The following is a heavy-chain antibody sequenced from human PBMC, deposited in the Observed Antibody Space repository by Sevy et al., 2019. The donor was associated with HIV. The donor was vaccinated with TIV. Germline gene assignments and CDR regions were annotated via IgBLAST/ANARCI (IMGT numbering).Heavy chain of an antibody. CDR3: ASPNWGSGEDAFDI. Sequence: GGSLRLSCAASGFTFSSYWMSWVRQAPGKGLEWVANIKRDGSEKYYVDSVKGRFTISRDNAKNSLYLQMNSLRAEDTAVYYCASPNWGSGEDAFDIWGQGTMVTVSS. CDR2: IKRDGSEK. J-gene: IGHJ3*02. V-gene: IGHV3-7*03. CDR1: GFTFSSYW. D-gene: IGHD7-27*01.